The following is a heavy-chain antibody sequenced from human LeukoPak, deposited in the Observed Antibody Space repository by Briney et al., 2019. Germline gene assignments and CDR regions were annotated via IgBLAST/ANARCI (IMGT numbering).Heavy chain of an antibody. D-gene: IGHD6-19*01. V-gene: IGHV3-30*04. J-gene: IGHJ4*02. CDR1: GFTFSSYA. CDR3: ARTREQWQVLDY. CDR2: ISHEGSAK. Sequence: GGSLRLSCAASGFTFSSYAMHWVRQAPGKGLEWVAVISHEGSAKYHADFVKGRFTISRDNSKNMVYLQMNSLRVEDTAVYYCARTREQWQVLDYWGQGTLVIVSS.